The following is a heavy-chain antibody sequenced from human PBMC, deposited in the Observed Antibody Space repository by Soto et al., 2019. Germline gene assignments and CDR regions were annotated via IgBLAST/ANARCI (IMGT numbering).Heavy chain of an antibody. V-gene: IGHV4-31*03. D-gene: IGHD3-10*01. CDR1: GGSISSDGNY. J-gene: IGHJ6*02. CDR2: IYYSGST. CDR3: ARARMVRGISYYYGMDV. Sequence: QVQLQESGPGLVKSSQTLSLTCTVSGGSISSDGNYWSWIRQHPGKGLEWIGYIYYSGSTYYNPTSKSRVTISVDTSMNLFSLKLNSVTAADTSVYYCARARMVRGISYYYGMDVWGQGTNVTVAS.